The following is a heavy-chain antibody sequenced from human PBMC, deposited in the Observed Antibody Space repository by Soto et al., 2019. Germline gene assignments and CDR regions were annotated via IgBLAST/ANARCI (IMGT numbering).Heavy chain of an antibody. D-gene: IGHD2-15*01. CDR3: APIVVISATGIAS. J-gene: IGHJ4*02. V-gene: IGHV3-23*01. CDR2: TTGSGGTT. CDR1: GFTFTYYA. Sequence: EVQLLESGVGLVQPGGSLRLSCVASGFTFTYYAMSWVRQAPGKGLQWVSSTTGSGGTTYYADSVKGRFTMSRDNSKNTLYLQLHSLRVEDTAVYYCAPIVVISATGIASWGQGTLVTVSS.